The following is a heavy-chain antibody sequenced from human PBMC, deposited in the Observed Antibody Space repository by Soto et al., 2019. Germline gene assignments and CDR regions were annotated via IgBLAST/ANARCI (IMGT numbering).Heavy chain of an antibody. V-gene: IGHV3-30*03. D-gene: IGHD5-18*01. J-gene: IGHJ4*02. CDR2: ISYDGGLQ. Sequence: QAHLVESGGGVVKPGRSLRLSCAASGFTFTSYGMHWVRQAPGTRLEWVAVISYDGGLQYYADSVKGRFTISRDNSKNMVLLQMNSLRAEDTAVYYCVSDRGYGHASVPYSWGQGTLVSVSS. CDR1: GFTFTSYG. CDR3: VSDRGYGHASVPYS.